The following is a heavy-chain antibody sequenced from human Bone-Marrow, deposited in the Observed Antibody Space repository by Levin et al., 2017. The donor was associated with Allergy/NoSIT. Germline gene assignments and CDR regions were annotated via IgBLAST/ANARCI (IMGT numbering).Heavy chain of an antibody. Sequence: PGESLKISCAASGLTFSNAWMAWVRQGPGKGPEWVGRMKSKNDGGTTVNAAPVKGRFTIPRDDSKNTVYLQMNSLKIEDTGVYYCATDGISGSRWYYNGMDVWGPGTTVIVSS. D-gene: IGHD1-26*01. CDR2: MKSKNDGGTT. CDR1: GLTFSNAW. V-gene: IGHV3-15*01. J-gene: IGHJ6*02. CDR3: ATDGISGSRWYYNGMDV.